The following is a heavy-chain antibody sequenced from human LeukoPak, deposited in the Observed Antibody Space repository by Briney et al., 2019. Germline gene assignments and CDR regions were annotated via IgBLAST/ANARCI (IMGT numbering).Heavy chain of an antibody. CDR2: INPNSGGT. Sequence: ASVKVSCKASGYTFTGYYMHWVRQAPGQGLEWMGRINPNSGGTNYAQKFQGRVTMTRVTSISTAYMELSRLRSDDTAVYYCARATEWFGSSNYYYYYYGMDVWGQGTTVTVSS. V-gene: IGHV1-2*06. D-gene: IGHD3-3*01. J-gene: IGHJ6*02. CDR3: ARATEWFGSSNYYYYYYGMDV. CDR1: GYTFTGYY.